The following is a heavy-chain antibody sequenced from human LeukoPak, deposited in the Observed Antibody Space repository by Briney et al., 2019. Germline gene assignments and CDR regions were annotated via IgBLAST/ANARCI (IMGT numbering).Heavy chain of an antibody. CDR3: ARSVSAYAGRGWFDP. V-gene: IGHV4-39*07. Sequence: WEPLTLTCRVSGGSIRSLGYSWGWIRQAPGKGLEWIASMYYTGTTYYNPSLKSRVTMSVDTSKNQFSLNLTSVTAADTAVFYCARSVSAYAGRGWFDPWGQGTLVTVSS. J-gene: IGHJ5*02. D-gene: IGHD5-12*01. CDR2: MYYTGTT. CDR1: GGSIRSLGYS.